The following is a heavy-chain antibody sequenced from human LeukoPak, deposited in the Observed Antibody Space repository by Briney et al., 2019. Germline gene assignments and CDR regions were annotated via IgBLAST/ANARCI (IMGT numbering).Heavy chain of an antibody. CDR2: IKQDGGEK. CDR1: GFTFSSYW. D-gene: IGHD6-13*01. CDR3: ARGGTAAGLYFDL. V-gene: IGHV3-7*01. Sequence: GGSLRLSCAVSGFTFSSYWMSWVRQAPGKGLEWVASIKQDGGEKSYVDSVKGRFTISRDNAKNSLYLQMSSLRAEDTAVYYCARGGTAAGLYFDLWGQGTLVTVSS. J-gene: IGHJ4*01.